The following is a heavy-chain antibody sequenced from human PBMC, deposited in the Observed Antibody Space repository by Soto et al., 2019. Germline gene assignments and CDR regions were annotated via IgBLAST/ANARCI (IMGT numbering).Heavy chain of an antibody. CDR3: SRDSTHYDDSSGYYYFDY. CDR2: ISSSSSYI. D-gene: IGHD3-22*01. V-gene: IGHV3-21*01. J-gene: IGHJ4*02. CDR1: GFTFSSYS. Sequence: GGSLRLSCAASGFTFSSYSMNWVRQAPGKGLEWVSSISSSSSYIYYSDSVKGRFTISRDNAKNSLYLQMNSLRAEDTAVDYCSRDSTHYDDSSGYYYFDYWGQGTLVTVSS.